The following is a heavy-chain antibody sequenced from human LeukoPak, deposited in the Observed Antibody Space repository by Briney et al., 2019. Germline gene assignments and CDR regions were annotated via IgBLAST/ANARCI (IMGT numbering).Heavy chain of an antibody. CDR1: GGTFSSYA. CDR2: IIPIFGTA. V-gene: IGHV1-69*05. J-gene: IGHJ4*02. D-gene: IGHD6-13*01. CDR3: ATTISSSWFEPSDY. Sequence: ASVKVSCKXSGGTFSSYAISWVRQAPGQGLEWMGGIIPIFGTANYAQKFQGRVTITTDESTSTAYMELSRLRSEDTAVYYCATTISSSWFEPSDYWGQGTLVTVSS.